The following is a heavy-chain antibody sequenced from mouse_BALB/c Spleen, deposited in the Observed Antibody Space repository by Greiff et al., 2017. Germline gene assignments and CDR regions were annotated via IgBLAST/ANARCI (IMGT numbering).Heavy chain of an antibody. CDR1: GYTFTSYV. Sequence: VQLQQSGPELVKPGASVKMSCKASGYTFTSYVMHWVKQKPGQGLEWIGYINPYNDGTKYNEKFKGKATLTSDKSSSTAYMELSSLTSEDSAVYYCAREADYRYDDAWFAYWGQGTLVTVSA. V-gene: IGHV1-14*01. CDR3: AREADYRYDDAWFAY. J-gene: IGHJ3*01. CDR2: INPYNDGT. D-gene: IGHD2-14*01.